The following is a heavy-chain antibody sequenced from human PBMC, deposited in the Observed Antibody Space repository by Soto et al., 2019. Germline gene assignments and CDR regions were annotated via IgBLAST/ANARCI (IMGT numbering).Heavy chain of an antibody. CDR1: GFAFSTYA. D-gene: IGHD6-13*01. Sequence: EVQLLESGGALEHPGGSLRLSCAASGFAFSTYAMTWVRQAPGKGLEWVSAISGIGGSSYYAASVKGRFTISRDNSKNTLFLQMNGLSAEDTAVYYCAKVTKRAAAGRYEYYKYGMDVWGQGTTVTVSS. CDR2: ISGIGGSS. J-gene: IGHJ6*02. V-gene: IGHV3-23*01. CDR3: AKVTKRAAAGRYEYYKYGMDV.